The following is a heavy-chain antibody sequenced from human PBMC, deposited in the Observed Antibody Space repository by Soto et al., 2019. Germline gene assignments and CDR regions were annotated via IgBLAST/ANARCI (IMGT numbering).Heavy chain of an antibody. CDR2: ITSRTAGGTT. J-gene: IGHJ3*02. CDR3: ATGYNDGGNYHGDYAFDI. V-gene: IGHV3-15*01. CDR1: GLTFSHAW. D-gene: IGHD3-3*01. Sequence: EVQLVESGGGLVKPGGSLRLSCAASGLTFSHAWMLWVRQAPGKGLEWVGRITSRTAGGTTDYGAPVKGRFTISRDDLNTTMFLQMNSLETEDTPVYCCATGYNDGGNYHGDYAFDIWGEGTMNVVSS.